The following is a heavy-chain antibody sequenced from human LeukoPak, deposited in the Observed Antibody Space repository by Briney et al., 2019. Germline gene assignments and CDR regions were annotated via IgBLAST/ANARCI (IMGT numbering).Heavy chain of an antibody. CDR2: INHSGST. J-gene: IGHJ4*02. CDR3: ARGRRPAV. CDR1: GGSFSGCY. V-gene: IGHV4-34*01. Sequence: SETLSLTCAVYGGSFSGCYWSWIRQPPGKGLEWIGEINHSGSTNYNPSLKSRVTISVDTSKNQFSLKLSSVTAADTAVYYCARGRRPAVWGQGTLVTVSS.